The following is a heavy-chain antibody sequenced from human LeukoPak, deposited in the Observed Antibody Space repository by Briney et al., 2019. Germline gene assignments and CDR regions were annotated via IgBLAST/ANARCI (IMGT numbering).Heavy chain of an antibody. V-gene: IGHV3-49*04. D-gene: IGHD3-10*01. CDR1: GFTLTNAW. J-gene: IGHJ4*02. Sequence: PGGSLRLSCAASGFTLTNAWMSWVRQAPGKGLEWVGFIRSKAYGGTTEYAASVKGRFTISRDDSKTIAYLQMNSLKTEDTAVYYCTGSFGELTFFDQWGQGTLVTVSS. CDR2: IRSKAYGGTT. CDR3: TGSFGELTFFDQ.